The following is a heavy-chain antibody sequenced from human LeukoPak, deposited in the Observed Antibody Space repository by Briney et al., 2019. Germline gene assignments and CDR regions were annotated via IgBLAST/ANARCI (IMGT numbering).Heavy chain of an antibody. Sequence: GGSLRLSCAASGFTFTNNDMSWVRQAPGKGLEWVSGISVAADTTFYANSVRGRFTISRDNSRNTLYLQMNSLRAEDTAVYYCAQVTWVRGVTGHYWGQGILVTVSS. V-gene: IGHV3-23*01. D-gene: IGHD3-16*01. CDR2: ISVAADTT. J-gene: IGHJ4*02. CDR3: AQVTWVRGVTGHY. CDR1: GFTFTNND.